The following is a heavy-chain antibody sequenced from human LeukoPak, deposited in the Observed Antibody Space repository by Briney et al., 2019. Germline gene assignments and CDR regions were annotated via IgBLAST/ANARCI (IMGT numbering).Heavy chain of an antibody. Sequence: SETLSLTCTVSGGSISSSSYYWGWIRQPPGKGLEWIGSIYYSGSTNYNPSLKSRVTISVDTSKNQFSLKLSSVTAADTAVYYCARGRLQGRRLDYWGQGTLVTVSS. CDR3: ARGRLQGRRLDY. CDR1: GGSISSSSYY. D-gene: IGHD6-25*01. V-gene: IGHV4-39*07. CDR2: IYYSGST. J-gene: IGHJ4*02.